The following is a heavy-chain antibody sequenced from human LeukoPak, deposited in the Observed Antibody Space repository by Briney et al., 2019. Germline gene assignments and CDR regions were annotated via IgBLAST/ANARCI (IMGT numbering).Heavy chain of an antibody. V-gene: IGHV1-69*01. CDR1: GGTFSSYV. CDR2: IIPIFDTA. D-gene: IGHD3-22*01. CDR3: ARDGDDSSGYYWDY. J-gene: IGHJ4*02. Sequence: ASVNVSCKASGGTFSSYVISWVRQAPGQGLEWMGGIIPIFDTANYAQKFQGRVTITADESTSTTYMELSRLRFEDTALYYCARDGDDSSGYYWDYWGQGTLVTVSS.